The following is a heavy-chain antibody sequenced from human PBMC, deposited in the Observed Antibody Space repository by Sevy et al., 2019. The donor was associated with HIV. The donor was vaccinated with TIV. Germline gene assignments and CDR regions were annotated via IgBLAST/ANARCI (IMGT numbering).Heavy chain of an antibody. CDR1: GGSISNSNYF. D-gene: IGHD3-10*01. V-gene: IGHV4-39*01. Sequence: SQTLSLTCTVSGGSISNSNYFWAWFRQPPGKGLEWIATIDYRGTTNHNPSLKSRVTISVDTSKSQFSLQLSSVTAADTAVYYCARHVGSAKYYFDFWGQGILVTVSS. J-gene: IGHJ4*02. CDR2: IDYRGTT. CDR3: ARHVGSAKYYFDF.